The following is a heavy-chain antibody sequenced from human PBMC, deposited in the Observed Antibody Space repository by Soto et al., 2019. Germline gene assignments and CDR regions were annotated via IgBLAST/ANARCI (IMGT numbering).Heavy chain of an antibody. Sequence: QVQLVQSGAEVKKPGSSVKLSCKASGYNFIAYYIYWVRQAPGQGPEWMGMINPSSGATNYAQKYQGRATVTRDTSTSTAYLELSSLRSEDAAVYYCAKYCGGDCRHFDAWGQGNLVTVSS. V-gene: IGHV1-46*01. CDR2: INPSSGAT. D-gene: IGHD2-21*02. CDR1: GYNFIAYY. CDR3: AKYCGGDCRHFDA. J-gene: IGHJ4*02.